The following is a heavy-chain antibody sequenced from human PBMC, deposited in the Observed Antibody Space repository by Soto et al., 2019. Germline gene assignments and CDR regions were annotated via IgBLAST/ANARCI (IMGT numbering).Heavy chain of an antibody. Sequence: EVQLLESGGGLVQPGGSLRLSCAASGFTFSNYAISWVRQAPGKGLEWVSGISGSGGGTYYADSVKGRFTISRDNSKNTLYRQMSSLRAEDTAMDYCAKGSSRVRGGVRYYYYYRDVWGKGTTVTVSS. CDR1: GFTFSNYA. J-gene: IGHJ6*03. V-gene: IGHV3-23*01. CDR3: AKGSSRVRGGVRYYYYYRDV. D-gene: IGHD3-10*01. CDR2: ISGSGGGT.